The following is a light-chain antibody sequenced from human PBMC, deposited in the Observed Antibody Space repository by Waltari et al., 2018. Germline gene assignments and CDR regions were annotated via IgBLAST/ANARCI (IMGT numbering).Light chain of an antibody. J-gene: IGKJ3*01. Sequence: EIVMTQSPATLSVSPGERATLSCGASQSVSSNLAWYQHKPGQAPRLLIYGASTRATGIPARFSGSGSGTEFTLTISSMQSEDFALYYCQQYNNWPPAFTFGPGTKVDIK. CDR2: GAS. V-gene: IGKV3-15*01. CDR3: QQYNNWPPAFT. CDR1: QSVSSN.